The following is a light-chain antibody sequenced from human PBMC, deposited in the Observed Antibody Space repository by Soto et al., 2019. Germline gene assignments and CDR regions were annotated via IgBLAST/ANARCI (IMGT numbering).Light chain of an antibody. CDR3: QQRSNWPRNT. V-gene: IGKV3-11*01. J-gene: IGKJ2*01. CDR2: DIS. Sequence: EIVLTQSPATVSLSPGERATLSSRDSQTVSRHLAWYQQKPGQAPRLLIYDISNRDTGIPARFSGSGSGTDFTLTISSLEPEDSAVYYCQQRSNWPRNTFGQGTELEIK. CDR1: QTVSRH.